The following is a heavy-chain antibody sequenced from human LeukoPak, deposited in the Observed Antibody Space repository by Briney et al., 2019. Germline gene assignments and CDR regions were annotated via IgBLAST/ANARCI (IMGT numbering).Heavy chain of an antibody. Sequence: SETLSLTCTVSGGSISSSSYYWVWIRQPPGKGLEWIGSIFYSGTTYYNPSLKSRVTISVDTSKHQFSLKLSSVTAADTAVYYCASQTYYYDSSGHPDYWGQGILVTVSP. D-gene: IGHD3-22*01. CDR3: ASQTYYYDSSGHPDY. CDR1: GGSISSSSYY. V-gene: IGHV4-39*01. J-gene: IGHJ4*02. CDR2: IFYSGTT.